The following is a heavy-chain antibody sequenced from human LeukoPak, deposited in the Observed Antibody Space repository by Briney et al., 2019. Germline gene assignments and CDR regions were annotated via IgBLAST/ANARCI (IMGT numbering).Heavy chain of an antibody. CDR3: AKDLSSWNRAHDMVDY. CDR1: GFIFGGYV. CDR2: IRVGGGDA. Sequence: GGSLRLSCEASGFIFGGYVMGWVRQAPGKGLEWVSSIRVGGGDASSADSVKGRFTISRDNSKNTLYLQMNSLRAEDTAVYYCAKDLSSWNRAHDMVDYWGQGTLVTVSS. J-gene: IGHJ4*02. V-gene: IGHV3-23*01. D-gene: IGHD1-1*01.